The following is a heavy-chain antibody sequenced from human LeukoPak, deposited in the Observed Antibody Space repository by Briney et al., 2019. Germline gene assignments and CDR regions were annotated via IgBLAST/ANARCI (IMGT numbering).Heavy chain of an antibody. J-gene: IGHJ6*02. CDR1: GGSITSDY. Sequence: SETLSLTCTVSGGSITSDYWTWLRQPPGKGLEWIGYIYYSGSTNYNPSLKSRVTISVDTSKNQFSLKLSSVTAADTAVYYCARDYDILTGDYYYGMDVWGQGTTVTVS. CDR3: ARDYDILTGDYYYGMDV. V-gene: IGHV4-59*01. D-gene: IGHD3-9*01. CDR2: IYYSGST.